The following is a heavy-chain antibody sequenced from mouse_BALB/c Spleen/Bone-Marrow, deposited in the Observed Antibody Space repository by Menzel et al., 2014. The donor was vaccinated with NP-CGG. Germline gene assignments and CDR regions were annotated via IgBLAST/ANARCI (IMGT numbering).Heavy chain of an antibody. CDR2: IDPANGNT. Sequence: EVQLQQSGAELVKPGASVKLTCTASGFNIKDTYMHWVKQRPEQGLEWIGRIDPANGNTKYDPKFQGKATITADTSSNTAYLQLSSLTSEDTAVYCCARAYYGNYPYAMDYWGQGTSVTVSS. V-gene: IGHV14-3*02. CDR1: GFNIKDTY. D-gene: IGHD2-10*01. J-gene: IGHJ4*01. CDR3: ARAYYGNYPYAMDY.